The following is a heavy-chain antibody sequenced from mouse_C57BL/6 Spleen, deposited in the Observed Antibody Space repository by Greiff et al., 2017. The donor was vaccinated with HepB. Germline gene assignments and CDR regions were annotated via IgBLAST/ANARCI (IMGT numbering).Heavy chain of an antibody. J-gene: IGHJ2*01. CDR3: ARSDYSNYYFDY. CDR2: IDPSDSET. D-gene: IGHD2-5*01. CDR1: GYTFTSYW. V-gene: IGHV1-52*01. Sequence: QVQLQQPGAELVRPGSSVKLSCKASGYTFTSYWMHWVKQRPIQGLEWIGNIDPSDSETHYNQKFKDKATLTVDKSSSTAYMQLSSLTSEDSAVYYSARSDYSNYYFDYWGQGTTLTVSS.